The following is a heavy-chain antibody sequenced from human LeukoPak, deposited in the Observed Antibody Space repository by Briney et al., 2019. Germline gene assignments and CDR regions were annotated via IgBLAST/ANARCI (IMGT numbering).Heavy chain of an antibody. CDR2: IIPIFGTA. V-gene: IGHV1-69*13. CDR3: ASRSSYSSSSGSYYYYMDV. J-gene: IGHJ6*03. Sequence: SVKVSCKASGGTFSSYAISWLRQAPGQGLELMGGIIPIFGTANYAQKFQGRVTITADESTSTAYMELSSLRSEDTAAYYCASRSSYSSSSGSYYYYMDVWGKGTTVTVSS. CDR1: GGTFSSYA. D-gene: IGHD6-6*01.